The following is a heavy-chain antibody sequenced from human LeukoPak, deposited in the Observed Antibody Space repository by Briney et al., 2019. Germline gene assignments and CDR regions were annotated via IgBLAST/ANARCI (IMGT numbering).Heavy chain of an antibody. CDR2: IGGSGGDI. V-gene: IGHV3-48*03. CDR1: GFTFGSYE. CDR3: ARDGSVAVPGTLYFDS. D-gene: IGHD6-19*01. Sequence: GGSLRLSCAASGFTFGSYEMNWVRQAPGKGLEWVAYIGGSGGDIHYADSVKGRFTISRYNADNSLYLQMDSLRAEDTAVYYCARDGSVAVPGTLYFDSWGQGTLVTVSS. J-gene: IGHJ4*02.